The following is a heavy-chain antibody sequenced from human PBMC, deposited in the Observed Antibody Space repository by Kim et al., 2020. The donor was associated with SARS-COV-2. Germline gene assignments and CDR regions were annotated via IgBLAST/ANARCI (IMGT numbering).Heavy chain of an antibody. D-gene: IGHD3-22*01. V-gene: IGHV4-4*02. CDR2: IYHSGST. CDR1: GGSISSSNW. J-gene: IGHJ5*02. CDR3: ARAGYYDSSGYNH. Sequence: SETLSLTCAVSGGSISSSNWWSWVRQPPGKGLEWIGEIYHSGSTNYNPSLKSRVTISVDKSKNQFSLKLSSVTAADTAVYYCARAGYYDSSGYNHWGQGTLGTVSS.